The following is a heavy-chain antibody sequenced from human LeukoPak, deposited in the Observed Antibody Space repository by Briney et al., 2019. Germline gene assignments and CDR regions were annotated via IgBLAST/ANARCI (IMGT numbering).Heavy chain of an antibody. D-gene: IGHD3-9*01. CDR1: GYTFTSYY. CDR3: ARDFRRFEFVNWFDP. J-gene: IGHJ5*02. CDR2: INPSGGST. V-gene: IGHV1-46*01. Sequence: ASVKVSCKASGYTFTSYYMHWVRQAPGQGLEWMGIINPSGGSTSYAQKFQGRVTITADKSTSTAYMELSSLRSEDTAVYYCARDFRRFEFVNWFDPWGQGTLVTVSS.